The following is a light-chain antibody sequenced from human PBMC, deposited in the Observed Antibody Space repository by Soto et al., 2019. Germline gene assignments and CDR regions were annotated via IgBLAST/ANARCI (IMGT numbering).Light chain of an antibody. V-gene: IGKV3-20*01. Sequence: EIVLTQSPGTLSLSPGETATLSCRASQNVNNNYMAWYQQKPGLAPRLLIYLTSSRATGVPDRFSGSGSGTDFPLTNTGLQPAGFAVYYCQQFGGTPLTFGGGTRVEIK. J-gene: IGKJ4*01. CDR2: LTS. CDR3: QQFGGTPLT. CDR1: QNVNNNY.